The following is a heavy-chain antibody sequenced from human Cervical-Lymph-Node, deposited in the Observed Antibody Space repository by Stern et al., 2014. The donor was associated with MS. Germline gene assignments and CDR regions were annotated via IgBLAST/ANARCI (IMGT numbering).Heavy chain of an antibody. D-gene: IGHD1-1*01. V-gene: IGHV4-34*01. J-gene: IGHJ3*01. CDR3: ARERKVERSARLLVSFDF. CDR2: INSSGGP. CDR1: GASFSDNY. Sequence: QVQLQQWGAGLLRPSETLSLTCAVHGASFSDNYWSWIRQTPGKGLEWIGEINSSGGPHYNPARMIQATLSLSPSRNQFSLNRSFLTAADTAMYYCARERKVERSARLLVSFDFWGQGTLVTVSS.